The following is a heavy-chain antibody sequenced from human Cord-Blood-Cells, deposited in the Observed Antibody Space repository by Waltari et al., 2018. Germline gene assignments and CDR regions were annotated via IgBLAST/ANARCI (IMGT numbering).Heavy chain of an antibody. CDR1: GGSISSSSYY. Sequence: QLQLQESGPGRVKPSETLSLTCTVSGGSISSSSYYWGWIRQPPGKGLEWIGCIYYSGSTYYNPSLKSRVTISVDTSKNQFSLKLSSVTAADTAVYYCARLDSGSYDENWFDPWGQGTLVTVSS. V-gene: IGHV4-39*01. J-gene: IGHJ5*02. D-gene: IGHD1-26*01. CDR3: ARLDSGSYDENWFDP. CDR2: IYYSGST.